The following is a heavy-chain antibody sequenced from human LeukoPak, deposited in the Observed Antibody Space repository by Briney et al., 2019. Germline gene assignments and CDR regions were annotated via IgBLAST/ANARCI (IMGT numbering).Heavy chain of an antibody. CDR2: IWYDGGNK. CDR1: GFTFSSYG. D-gene: IGHD3-22*01. CDR3: ARGPGSGYYLTAFDI. Sequence: GGSLRLSCAASGFTFSSYGIHWVRQTPGKGLEWVAVIWYDGGNKYYADSVKGRFTISRDNSKNALYLQMNSLRAGDTAVYYCARGPGSGYYLTAFDIWGQGTMVTVSS. J-gene: IGHJ3*02. V-gene: IGHV3-33*01.